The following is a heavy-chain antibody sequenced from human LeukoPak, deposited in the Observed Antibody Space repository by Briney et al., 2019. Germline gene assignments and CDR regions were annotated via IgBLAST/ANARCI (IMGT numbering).Heavy chain of an antibody. CDR2: IDPSGSYT. J-gene: IGHJ3*02. CDR1: GYSFTSYW. D-gene: IGHD1-1*01. CDR3: ARHSLKAAYTAFDI. V-gene: IGHV5-10-1*01. Sequence: ESLQISCQGSGYSFTSYWISWVRQVPGKGMEWMGRIDPSGSYTNYSPSFQGPVTISADKSISTAYLQWSSLKASNTAIYYCARHSLKAAYTAFDIWAQGTMVTVSS.